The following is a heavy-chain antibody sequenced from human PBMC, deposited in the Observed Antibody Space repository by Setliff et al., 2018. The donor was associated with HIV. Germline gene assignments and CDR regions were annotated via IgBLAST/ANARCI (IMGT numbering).Heavy chain of an antibody. CDR1: GDSIISSRNF. J-gene: IGHJ4*02. CDR3: ARGNAQSGSYYDF. CDR2: IYHSGST. D-gene: IGHD3-10*01. Sequence: SETLSLTCTVSGDSIISSRNFWDWIRQPPGKGLEWIGNIYHSGSTHYNPSLKSRVTISVDTSKNQFSLKLSSVTAADTAVYYCARGNAQSGSYYDFWGQGPLVTVS. V-gene: IGHV4-39*07.